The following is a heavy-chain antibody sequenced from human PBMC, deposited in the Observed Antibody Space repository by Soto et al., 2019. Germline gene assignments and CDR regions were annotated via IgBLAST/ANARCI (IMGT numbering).Heavy chain of an antibody. D-gene: IGHD3-22*01. V-gene: IGHV3-7*05. CDR3: ARVGSGYYYDSSVDY. CDR2: IKQDGSEK. Sequence: EVQLVESGGGLVQPGGSLRLSCAASGFTFSSYWMSWVRQAPGKGLEWVVNIKQDGSEKYYMDSVKGRFTISRDNAKNSLYLEMNSLRAEDTAVYYCARVGSGYYYDSSVDYWGQGTLVTVSS. CDR1: GFTFSSYW. J-gene: IGHJ4*02.